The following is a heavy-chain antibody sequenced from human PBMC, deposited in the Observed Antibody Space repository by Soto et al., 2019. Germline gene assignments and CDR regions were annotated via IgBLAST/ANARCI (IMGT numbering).Heavy chain of an antibody. CDR2: ISAAGDP. Sequence: EVQLVESGGGLVQPGGSLRLSCGASGFTFSNYDMHWVRQGTGKGLEWVSGISAAGDPDYADSVEGRFTISRENAQNSFFLQMNSLRVGDTAVYYCARTDRDFYGLDVWGQGTTVIVSS. CDR1: GFTFSNYD. V-gene: IGHV3-13*05. CDR3: ARTDRDFYGLDV. J-gene: IGHJ6*02.